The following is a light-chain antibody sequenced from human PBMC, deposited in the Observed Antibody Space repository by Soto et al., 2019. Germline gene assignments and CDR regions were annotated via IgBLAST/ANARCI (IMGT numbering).Light chain of an antibody. J-gene: IGKJ5*01. Sequence: DMQMTHSPSSLSASVGDTVTMTCRASQSIALSVNWYQQKPGKAPKLLIYVAFTLESGVPSRFSGSGSGTEFTLTIRSLQPEDFATYYCQQSFRSPITVGQGTRLEIK. V-gene: IGKV1-39*01. CDR1: QSIALS. CDR2: VAF. CDR3: QQSFRSPIT.